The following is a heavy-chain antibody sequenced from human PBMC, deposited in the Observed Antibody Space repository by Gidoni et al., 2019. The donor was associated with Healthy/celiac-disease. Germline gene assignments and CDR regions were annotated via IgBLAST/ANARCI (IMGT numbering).Heavy chain of an antibody. V-gene: IGHV4-39*01. J-gene: IGHJ4*02. Sequence: QLQLQDSGPGLVKPSETLSLTCTVSGGPISSSSYYWGWIRQPPGKGLEWIGSIYYSGSTYYNPSLKSRVTISVDTYKNQFSLKLSSVTAADTAVYYCARQATPLGYFDYWGQGTLVTVCS. CDR3: ARQATPLGYFDY. CDR2: IYYSGST. CDR1: GGPISSSSYY.